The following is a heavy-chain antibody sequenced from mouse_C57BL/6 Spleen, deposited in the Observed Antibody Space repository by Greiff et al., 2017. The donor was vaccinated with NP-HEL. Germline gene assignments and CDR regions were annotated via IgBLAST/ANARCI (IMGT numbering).Heavy chain of an antibody. Sequence: QVQLQQPGAELVKPGASVKLSCKASGYTFTSYWMQWVKQRPGQGLEWIGEIDPSDSYTNSNQKFKGKATLTVDTSSSTAYMQLSSLTSEDSAVYYCARRNYYGSSYFDYWGKGTTLTVSS. CDR3: ARRNYYGSSYFDY. CDR2: IDPSDSYT. CDR1: GYTFTSYW. V-gene: IGHV1-50*01. D-gene: IGHD1-1*01. J-gene: IGHJ2*01.